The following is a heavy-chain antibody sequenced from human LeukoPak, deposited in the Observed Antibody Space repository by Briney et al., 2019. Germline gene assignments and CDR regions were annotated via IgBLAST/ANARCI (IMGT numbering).Heavy chain of an antibody. Sequence: GGSLRLSCAASGFTFSSYDMHWVRQATGKGLEWVSAIGTAGDTYYPGSVKGRFTISRDNSKNTLYLQMNSLRAEDTAVYYCARDGKRWVYDFWSGSRPRASQYYMDVWGKGTTVTVSS. CDR2: IGTAGDT. V-gene: IGHV3-13*01. CDR1: GFTFSSYD. CDR3: ARDGKRWVYDFWSGSRPRASQYYMDV. D-gene: IGHD3-3*01. J-gene: IGHJ6*03.